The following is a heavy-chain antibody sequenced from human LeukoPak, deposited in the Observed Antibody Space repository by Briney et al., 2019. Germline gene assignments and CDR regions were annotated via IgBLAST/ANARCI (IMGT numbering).Heavy chain of an antibody. CDR1: GGSISSAGYY. D-gene: IGHD4-11*01. CDR2: IYHSGST. V-gene: IGHV4-30-2*05. J-gene: IGHJ5*02. Sequence: SETLSLTCTVSGGSISSAGYYWNWIRQPPGKGLEWIAYIYHSGSTSYNPSLKSRVTISIAKSKNQFSLKLNSVTAADTSVYYCARIGGSSNYNWFDPWGQGTLVTVSS. CDR3: ARIGGSSNYNWFDP.